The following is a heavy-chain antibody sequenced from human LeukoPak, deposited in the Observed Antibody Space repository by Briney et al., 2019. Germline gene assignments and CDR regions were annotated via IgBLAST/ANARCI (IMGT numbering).Heavy chain of an antibody. CDR3: ARVLGGSSGWYTYDYYYYYYMDV. Sequence: ASVKVSCKASGYTFTSYYMHWVRQAPGQGLEWMGIINPSGGSTSYAQKFQGRVTMTTDTSTSTAYMELRSLRSDDTAVYYCARVLGGSSGWYTYDYYYYYYMDVWGKGTTVTISS. D-gene: IGHD6-19*01. V-gene: IGHV1-46*01. CDR2: INPSGGST. CDR1: GYTFTSYY. J-gene: IGHJ6*03.